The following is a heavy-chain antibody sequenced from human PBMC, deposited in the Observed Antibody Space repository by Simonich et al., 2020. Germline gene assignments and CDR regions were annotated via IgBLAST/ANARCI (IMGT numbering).Heavy chain of an antibody. Sequence: QVQLVQSGAEVNKPGASVKVSCKASGYTFTGYYMHWVRQAPGQGRVGMGWIKPNSGVKNYEQKVQERVTMTRDTSISTAYMELSRLRSDDTAVYYCAGGHRWGGAERDAFEIWGQGTMVTVSS. CDR3: AGGHRWGGAERDAFEI. D-gene: IGHD3-16*01. CDR2: IKPNSGVK. V-gene: IGHV1-2*02. CDR1: GYTFTGYY. J-gene: IGHJ3*02.